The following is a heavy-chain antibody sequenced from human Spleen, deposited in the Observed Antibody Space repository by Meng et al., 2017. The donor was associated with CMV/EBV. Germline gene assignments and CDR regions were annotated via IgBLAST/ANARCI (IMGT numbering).Heavy chain of an antibody. CDR3: ARVPEYYYDSSGYYDYYFDY. CDR1: GGSFSDYY. J-gene: IGHJ4*02. CDR2: INHSGST. V-gene: IGHV4-34*01. D-gene: IGHD3-22*01. Sequence: SETLSLTCAVSGGSFSDYYWSWIRQAPQMGLEWIGEINHSGSTKYNPSLKSRVTISVDTSKKQFSLKLRSVTAADTAMYYCARVPEYYYDSSGYYDYYFDYWGQGTLVTVSS.